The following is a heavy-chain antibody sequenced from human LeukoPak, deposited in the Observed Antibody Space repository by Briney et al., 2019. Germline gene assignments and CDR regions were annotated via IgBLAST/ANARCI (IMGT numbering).Heavy chain of an antibody. CDR1: GFTFSNFL. Sequence: TGGSLRLSCAASGFTFSNFLMTWVRQAPGKGPEWVSAISGSGGDTYYADSVKGRFTISRDNSKNTLYLQMSSLRAEDTAVYYCARNQYSSFDYWGQGTLVTVSS. V-gene: IGHV3-23*01. CDR2: ISGSGGDT. D-gene: IGHD6-6*01. CDR3: ARNQYSSFDY. J-gene: IGHJ4*02.